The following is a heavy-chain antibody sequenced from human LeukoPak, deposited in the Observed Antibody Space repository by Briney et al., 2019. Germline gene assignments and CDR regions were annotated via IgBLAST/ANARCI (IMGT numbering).Heavy chain of an antibody. Sequence: KPSETLSLTCNVSDGSVSSDSYYWSWIRQPPGKGLEWIGYIYYTGNTNYNPSLKSRVTISVDTSKKQFSLKLSSVTAADTAVYYCARARGITRWFDPWGQGTLVTVSS. V-gene: IGHV4-61*01. J-gene: IGHJ5*02. D-gene: IGHD3-10*01. CDR1: DGSVSSDSYY. CDR2: IYYTGNT. CDR3: ARARGITRWFDP.